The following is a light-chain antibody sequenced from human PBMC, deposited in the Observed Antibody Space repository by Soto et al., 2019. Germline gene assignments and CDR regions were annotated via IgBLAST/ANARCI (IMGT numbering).Light chain of an antibody. J-gene: IGKJ1*01. CDR2: GAS. Sequence: ENVLTQSPGTLSLSPGERATLSCRASQSVSSSYLAWYQQKPGQAPRLLIYGASTRATGIPARFSGSGSGTEFTLTISSLQSEDFAVYYCQQYNKWPPTFGQGTKVDI. CDR3: QQYNKWPPT. CDR1: QSVSSSY. V-gene: IGKV3D-15*01.